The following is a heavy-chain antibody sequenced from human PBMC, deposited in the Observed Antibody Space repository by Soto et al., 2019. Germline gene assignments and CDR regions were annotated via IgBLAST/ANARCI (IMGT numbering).Heavy chain of an antibody. CDR1: GGTPSNSA. Sequence: QVQLVQSWAEVKKPGSSVRVSCKASGGTPSNSAFSWVRQAPGQGLEWMVGIIPVFGIVKYAQNLEGRVTITADESTNTAYMELSSLRYEDRAVYYCASGRIVVGGSRAYYGMDVWGQVTTVTVS. D-gene: IGHD3-22*01. CDR2: IIPVFGIV. J-gene: IGHJ6*01. CDR3: ASGRIVVGGSRAYYGMDV. V-gene: IGHV1-69*01.